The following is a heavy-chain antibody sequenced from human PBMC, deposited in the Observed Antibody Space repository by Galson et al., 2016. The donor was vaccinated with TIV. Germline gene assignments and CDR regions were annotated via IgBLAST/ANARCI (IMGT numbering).Heavy chain of an antibody. V-gene: IGHV3-30-3*01. Sequence: SLRLSCAASGFAFSTCAMHWVRQAPGKGLEWVALISYYGGDKYYADSVKGRFTISRDNSKNTLYLQMNNLRAEDTAVYYCARGDYPATVTTYYYYGMDVWGQGTTVTVSS. CDR1: GFAFSTCA. CDR3: ARGDYPATVTTYYYYGMDV. CDR2: ISYYGGDK. J-gene: IGHJ6*02. D-gene: IGHD4-11*01.